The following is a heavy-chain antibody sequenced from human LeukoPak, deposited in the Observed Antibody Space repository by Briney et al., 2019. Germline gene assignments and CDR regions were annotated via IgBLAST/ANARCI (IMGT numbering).Heavy chain of an antibody. CDR3: ADTAMVTDY. D-gene: IGHD5-18*01. CDR1: GFTFSSYA. Sequence: PGGSLRLSCAASGFTFSSYAMHWVRQAPGKGLEWVAVISYDGSNKYYADSVKGRFTISRDNSKNMLYLQMNSLRAEDTAVYYCADTAMVTDYWGQGTLVTVSS. J-gene: IGHJ4*02. V-gene: IGHV3-30-3*01. CDR2: ISYDGSNK.